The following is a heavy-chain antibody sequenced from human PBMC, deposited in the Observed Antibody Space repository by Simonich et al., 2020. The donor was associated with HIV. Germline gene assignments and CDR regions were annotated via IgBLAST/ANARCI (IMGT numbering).Heavy chain of an antibody. CDR1: DGSINNYY. CDR3: ARGYSTSWYWFDP. J-gene: IGHJ5*02. D-gene: IGHD6-13*01. CDR2: IYYGGNT. V-gene: IGHV4-59*12. Sequence: QVQLQESGPGLVTPSETLSLNCTGSDGSINNYYWIWIRQHQWKGLEWIGYIYYGGNTNYISALPSRVTMSLDTSKPQFSLKLSSVTAADTAVYYCARGYSTSWYWFDPWGQGTLVTVSS.